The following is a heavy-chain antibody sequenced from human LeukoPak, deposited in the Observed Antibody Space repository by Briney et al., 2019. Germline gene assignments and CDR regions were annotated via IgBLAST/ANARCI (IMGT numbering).Heavy chain of an antibody. CDR3: ARTTTFAPHFDY. Sequence: GGSLRLSCAASGFTVSSNYMSWVRQAPGKGLEWVSVIYSGGTTYYADSVKGRFTISSDNSKNTLYLQMNSLRAEDTAVYYCARTTTFAPHFDYWGQGTLVTVSS. V-gene: IGHV3-66*01. CDR2: IYSGGTT. J-gene: IGHJ4*02. CDR1: GFTVSSNY. D-gene: IGHD1-1*01.